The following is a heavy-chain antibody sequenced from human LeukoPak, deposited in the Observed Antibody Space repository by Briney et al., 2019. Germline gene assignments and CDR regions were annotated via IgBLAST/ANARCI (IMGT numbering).Heavy chain of an antibody. J-gene: IGHJ4*02. CDR2: IYYSGST. Sequence: KPSETLSLTCTVSGGSISSSSYYWGWIRQPPGKGLEWIGSIYYSGSTYYNPSLKSRVTISVDTSKNQFSLKLSSVTAADTAVYYCAGDFIVAARPLDYWGQGTLVTVSS. V-gene: IGHV4-39*07. D-gene: IGHD6-6*01. CDR1: GGSISSSSYY. CDR3: AGDFIVAARPLDY.